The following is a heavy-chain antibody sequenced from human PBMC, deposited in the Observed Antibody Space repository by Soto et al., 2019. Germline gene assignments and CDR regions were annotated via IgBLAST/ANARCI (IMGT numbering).Heavy chain of an antibody. CDR1: GYNFTSHY. CDR3: ARDQGHIVVVPDV. V-gene: IGHV1-2*02. D-gene: IGHD2-2*01. Sequence: ASVKVSCKTSGYNFTSHYIHWVRQAPGQGLEWMGWINPNSGGTNYAQKFQARVTMTRDTSIRTAYMELNRVRYDDTAVYFCARDQGHIVVVPDVWGQGTTVTVSS. CDR2: INPNSGGT. J-gene: IGHJ6*02.